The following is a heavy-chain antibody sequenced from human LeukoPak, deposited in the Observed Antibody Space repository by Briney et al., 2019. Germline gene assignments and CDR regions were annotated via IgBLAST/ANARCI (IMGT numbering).Heavy chain of an antibody. D-gene: IGHD3-10*01. Sequence: GGSLRLSCAASGFTLSSYAMSWVRQAPGKGLEWVSGISGSGGRTFYADSVKGRFTIFRDNSKNTLYLQMNSLRAEDTAVYYCAKEHSGSYPDPNRENWFDPWGQGTVDPVSS. CDR2: ISGSGGRT. V-gene: IGHV3-23*01. J-gene: IGHJ5*02. CDR1: GFTLSSYA. CDR3: AKEHSGSYPDPNRENWFDP.